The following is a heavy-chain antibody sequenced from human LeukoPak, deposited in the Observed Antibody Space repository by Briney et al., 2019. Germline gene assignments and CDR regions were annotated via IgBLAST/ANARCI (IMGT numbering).Heavy chain of an antibody. D-gene: IGHD3-9*01. CDR2: IYHSGST. J-gene: IGHJ3*02. V-gene: IGHV4-30-2*01. Sequence: TLSLTCAVSGGSISSGGYSWSWIRQPPGKGLEWIGYIYHSGSTYYNPSLKSRVTISVDRSKNQFSLKLSSVTAADMAVYYCARAYYDILTGYHFDIWGQGTMVTVSS. CDR1: GGSISSGGYS. CDR3: ARAYYDILTGYHFDI.